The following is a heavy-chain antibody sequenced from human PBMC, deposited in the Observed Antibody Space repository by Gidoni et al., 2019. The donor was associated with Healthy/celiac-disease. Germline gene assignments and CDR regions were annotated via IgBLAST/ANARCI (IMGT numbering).Heavy chain of an antibody. V-gene: IGHV3-21*01. J-gene: IGHJ4*02. Sequence: EVQLVASGGGLVKPGGSLRLSWAASGFTFRSYSMNWVRQATGKGLEWVSSISSSSSYIYYADSVKCRFTISRDNAKNSLYLQMNSLRAEDTAVYYCARYLSSYGGNSDFDYWGQGTLVTVSS. CDR3: ARYLSSYGGNSDFDY. CDR2: ISSSSSYI. CDR1: GFTFRSYS. D-gene: IGHD4-17*01.